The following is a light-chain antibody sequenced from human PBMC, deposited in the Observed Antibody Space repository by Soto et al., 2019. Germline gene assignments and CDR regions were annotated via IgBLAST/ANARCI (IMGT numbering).Light chain of an antibody. CDR1: QDIGYY. V-gene: IGKV1-33*01. Sequence: DIQMTQSPSSLSASVGDSVTITCQASQDIGYYLNWYQVKPGKAPKLLIFDASFVETGVPSRFSGHGSGTHFSFTTSTPPPEDFPTHPGQQSADPPLTFGGGTKV. CDR3: QQSADPPLT. CDR2: DAS. J-gene: IGKJ4*01.